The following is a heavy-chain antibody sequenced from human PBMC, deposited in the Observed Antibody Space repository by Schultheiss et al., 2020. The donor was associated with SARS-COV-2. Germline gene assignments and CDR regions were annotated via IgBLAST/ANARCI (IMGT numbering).Heavy chain of an antibody. CDR3: AKEIAYSNPLDLYYYYYGMDV. CDR2: ISYDGSNK. CDR1: GFTFSSYA. Sequence: GGSLRLSCAASGFTFSSYAMHWVRQAPGKGLEWVAVISYDGSNKYYADSVKGRFTISRDNSKNTLHLQMNSLRAEDTAVYYCAKEIAYSNPLDLYYYYYGMDVWGQGTTVTVSS. D-gene: IGHD4-11*01. J-gene: IGHJ6*02. V-gene: IGHV3-30-3*01.